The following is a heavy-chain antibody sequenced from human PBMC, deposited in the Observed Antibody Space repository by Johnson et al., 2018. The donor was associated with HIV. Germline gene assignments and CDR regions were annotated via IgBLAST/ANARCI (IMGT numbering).Heavy chain of an antibody. V-gene: IGHV3-23*04. CDR3: ANLFQFTMIVVVIDAFDF. D-gene: IGHD3-22*01. Sequence: VQLVESGGGLVQPGGSLRLSCAASGITFSSYAMNWVRQAPGKGLAWVSGITASGAGTYYADSVKGRFTISRDNSKNTLYLQMSSLRAEDTAVYYCANLFQFTMIVVVIDAFDFWGQGTMVTVSS. CDR2: ITASGAGT. J-gene: IGHJ3*01. CDR1: GITFSSYA.